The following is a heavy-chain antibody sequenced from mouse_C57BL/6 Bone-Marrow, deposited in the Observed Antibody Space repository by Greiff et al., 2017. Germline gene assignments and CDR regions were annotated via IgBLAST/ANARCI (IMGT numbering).Heavy chain of an antibody. V-gene: IGHV1-82*01. CDR1: GYAFSSSW. D-gene: IGHD1-1*01. CDR2: IYPGDGDT. Sequence: QVQLQQSGPELVKPGASVKISCKASGYAFSSSWMNWVKQRPGKGLEWIGRIYPGDGDTNYNGKFKGKATLTADKSSSTAYMQLSSLTSEDSAVYFCAPLYYYGSSYADYWGQGTTLTVSS. J-gene: IGHJ2*01. CDR3: APLYYYGSSYADY.